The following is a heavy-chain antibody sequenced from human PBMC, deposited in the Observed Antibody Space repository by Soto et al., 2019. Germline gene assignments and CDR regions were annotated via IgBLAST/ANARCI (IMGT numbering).Heavy chain of an antibody. CDR2: IHSGDTT. CDR1: GFSVSDIY. CDR3: ARGSVAATAIGTCDI. D-gene: IGHD2-21*02. J-gene: IGHJ3*02. V-gene: IGHV3-53*01. Sequence: EVQLVESGGGFIQPGGSLRLSCAASGFSVSDIYMSWVRQVPGKGLECISIIHSGDTTYYADSVKGRFTISRDNSKNTLSLQMNSLRDDDTAMYYCARGSVAATAIGTCDIWGQGTMVTVSS.